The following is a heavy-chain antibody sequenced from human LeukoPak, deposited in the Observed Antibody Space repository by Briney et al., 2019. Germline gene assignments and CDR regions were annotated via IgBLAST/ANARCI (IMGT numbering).Heavy chain of an antibody. Sequence: SETLSLTCAVYGGSFSGYYWSWIRQPPGRGLEWIGEINHSGSTNYNPSLKSRVTISVDTSKNQFSPKLSSVTAADTAVYYCARGGIAAATFSYWGQGTLVTVSS. CDR3: ARGGIAAATFSY. V-gene: IGHV4-34*01. CDR2: INHSGST. J-gene: IGHJ4*02. CDR1: GGSFSGYY. D-gene: IGHD6-13*01.